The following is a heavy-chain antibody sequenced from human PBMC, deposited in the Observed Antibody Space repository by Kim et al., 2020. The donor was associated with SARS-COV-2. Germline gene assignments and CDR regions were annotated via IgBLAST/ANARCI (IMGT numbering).Heavy chain of an antibody. Sequence: SVTGRFTISRDNSKNPLCLQMNSLRAEDTAVYYCARDRGCSGGSCYPDYWGQGTLVTVSS. V-gene: IGHV3-30*07. J-gene: IGHJ4*02. CDR3: ARDRGCSGGSCYPDY. D-gene: IGHD2-15*01.